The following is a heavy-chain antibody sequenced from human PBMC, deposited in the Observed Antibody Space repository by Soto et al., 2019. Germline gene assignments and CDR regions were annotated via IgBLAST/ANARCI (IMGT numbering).Heavy chain of an antibody. J-gene: IGHJ5*02. CDR2: IYFSGRT. D-gene: IGHD3-16*01. Sequence: SETRSLTCTVSGDSVSSGDYYWTWIRHPPGKGLEWVGHIYFSGRTNYIPSLESRVTISLDTSKNQFSLKLTSVTAADTAVYYCARVPIDTYMIYWSDPWGQGTLVTVSS. V-gene: IGHV4-61*08. CDR1: GDSVSSGDYY. CDR3: ARVPIDTYMIYWSDP.